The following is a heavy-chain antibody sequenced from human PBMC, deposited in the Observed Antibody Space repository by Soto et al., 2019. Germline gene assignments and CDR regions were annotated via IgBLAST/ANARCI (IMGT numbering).Heavy chain of an antibody. J-gene: IGHJ6*02. CDR3: ARLLPDGSGSYTYYYYYGMDV. Sequence: PEESLKISCKGSGYSFTSYWISWVRQMPGKGLEWMGRIDPSDSYTNYSPSFQGHVTISADKSISTAYLQWSSLKASDTAMYYCARLLPDGSGSYTYYYYYGMDVWGQGTTVTVS. D-gene: IGHD3-10*01. CDR2: IDPSDSYT. CDR1: GYSFTSYW. V-gene: IGHV5-10-1*01.